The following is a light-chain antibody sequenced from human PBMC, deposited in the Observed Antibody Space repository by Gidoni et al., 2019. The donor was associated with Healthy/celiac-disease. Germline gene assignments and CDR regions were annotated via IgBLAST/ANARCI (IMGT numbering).Light chain of an antibody. V-gene: IGLV2-11*01. J-gene: IGLJ2*01. CDR1: SSDVGGYNY. Sequence: QSALTQPRSVSGPPGQPVTISCTGTSSDVGGYNYVSWYQQHPGKAPKLMIYDVSKRPPGVPDRFSGSKSGNTASLTISGLQAEDEADYYCCSYAGSYTFDVVFGGGTKLTVL. CDR2: DVS. CDR3: CSYAGSYTFDVV.